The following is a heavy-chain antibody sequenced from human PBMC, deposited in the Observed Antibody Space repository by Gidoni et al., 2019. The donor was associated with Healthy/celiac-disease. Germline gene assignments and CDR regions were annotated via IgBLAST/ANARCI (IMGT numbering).Heavy chain of an antibody. V-gene: IGHV5-10-1*01. D-gene: IGHD3-10*01. CDR1: GYSFTSYW. CDR2: IDPSDSYP. J-gene: IGHJ3*02. Sequence: EVQLVQSGAEVKKPGESLRISCKGSGYSFTSYWISWVRQMPGKGLAGMGRIDPSDSYPNYSPSVQGHVTISADKSISTAYLQWSSLKASDTAMYYCARPPYMVRGVTPDAFDIWGQGTMVTVSS. CDR3: ARPPYMVRGVTPDAFDI.